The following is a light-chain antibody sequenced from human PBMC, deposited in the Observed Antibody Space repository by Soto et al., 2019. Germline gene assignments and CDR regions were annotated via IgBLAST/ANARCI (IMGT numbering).Light chain of an antibody. CDR2: GAS. CDR1: QSVSSSY. Sequence: EIVLTQSPGTLSLSPGERATLSCRASQSVSSSYLAWYQQKPGQAPRLLIYGASSRATGIPDRFSGSGSGTDFTLTISSLEPEDFAVYYCQQRSNPITFGQGTLLEIK. V-gene: IGKV3D-20*02. J-gene: IGKJ5*01. CDR3: QQRSNPIT.